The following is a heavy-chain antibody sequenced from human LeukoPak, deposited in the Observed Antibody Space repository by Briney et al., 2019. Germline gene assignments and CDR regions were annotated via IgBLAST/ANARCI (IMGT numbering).Heavy chain of an antibody. Sequence: TLSLTCTVSGGSISSGGYYWSWIRQHPGKGLEWIGYIYYSGSTYYNPSLKSRVTISVDTSKNQFSLKLSSVTAADTAVYYCARDRDCSGGSCERYLDVWGKGTTVTVSS. CDR2: IYYSGST. CDR1: GGSISSGGYY. V-gene: IGHV4-31*03. CDR3: ARDRDCSGGSCERYLDV. D-gene: IGHD2-15*01. J-gene: IGHJ6*04.